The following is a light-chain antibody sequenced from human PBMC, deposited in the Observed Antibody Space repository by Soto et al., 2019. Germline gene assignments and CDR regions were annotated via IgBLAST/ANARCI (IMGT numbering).Light chain of an antibody. J-gene: IGKJ3*01. CDR2: AAS. CDR1: QGISSY. CDR3: QQVNSYPLT. Sequence: DIQLTQSPSFLSASVGDRVTITCRASQGISSYLAWYQQKPGTAPKVLIYAASTWQSGVPSMFSGSGSGTEFTLTISSLQPEDLATSYCQQVNSYPLTFGPGTKVDIK. V-gene: IGKV1-9*01.